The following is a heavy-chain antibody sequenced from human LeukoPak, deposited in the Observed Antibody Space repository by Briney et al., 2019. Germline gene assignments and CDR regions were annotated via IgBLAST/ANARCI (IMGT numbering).Heavy chain of an antibody. CDR3: ARSITSYYYYYMDV. Sequence: SETLSLTCTVSGGSISSYYWSWLRQPAGKGLEGIGRIYTSGSTNYNPSLKSRVTMSVDTSKNQFSLKLSSVTAADTAVYYCARSITSYYYYYMDVWGKGTTVTVSS. J-gene: IGHJ6*03. V-gene: IGHV4-4*07. CDR1: GGSISSYY. CDR2: IYTSGST. D-gene: IGHD3-16*01.